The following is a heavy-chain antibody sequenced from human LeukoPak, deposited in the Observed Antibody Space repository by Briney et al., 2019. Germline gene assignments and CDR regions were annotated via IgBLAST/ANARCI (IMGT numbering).Heavy chain of an antibody. V-gene: IGHV3-53*04. CDR1: GFTVSSNY. Sequence: GGSLRLSCAASGFTVSSNYMSWVRQAPGKGLEWVSVIYSGGSTYYADSVKGRFTISRHNSKNTLYLQMNSLRAEDTAVYYCARSLPQWELPVDYYGMDVWGQGTTVTVSS. CDR2: IYSGGST. J-gene: IGHJ6*02. D-gene: IGHD1-26*01. CDR3: ARSLPQWELPVDYYGMDV.